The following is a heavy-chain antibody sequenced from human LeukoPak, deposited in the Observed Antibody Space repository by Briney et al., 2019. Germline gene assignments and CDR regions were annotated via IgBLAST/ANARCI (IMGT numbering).Heavy chain of an antibody. CDR1: GLTFSSYG. CDR2: ISYDGSNK. CDR3: AKDGDIVVVVAAMGYFDY. D-gene: IGHD2-15*01. J-gene: IGHJ4*02. V-gene: IGHV3-30*18. Sequence: SLRLSCAASGLTFSSYGMHWVRQAPGKGLEWVAVISYDGSNKYYADSVKGRFTISRDNSKNTLYLQMNSLRAEDTAVYYCAKDGDIVVVVAAMGYFDYWGQGTLVTVSS.